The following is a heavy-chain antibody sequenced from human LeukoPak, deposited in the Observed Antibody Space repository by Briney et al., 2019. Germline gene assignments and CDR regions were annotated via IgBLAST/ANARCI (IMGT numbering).Heavy chain of an antibody. CDR3: ATDQVVGSTRYSWFDP. CDR1: GDSISSYY. Sequence: PSETLSLTCTVSGDSISSYYWTWIRQPPGKGLEWIAYIYYSGSTTYNPSLKSRVTISVDMSKSQFSLRLSSVTAADTAVYYCATDQVVGSTRYSWFDPWGQGTLVTVSS. J-gene: IGHJ5*02. V-gene: IGHV4-59*12. CDR2: IYYSGST. D-gene: IGHD1-26*01.